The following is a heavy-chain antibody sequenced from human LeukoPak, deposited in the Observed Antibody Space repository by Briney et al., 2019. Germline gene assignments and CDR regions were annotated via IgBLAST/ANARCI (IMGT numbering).Heavy chain of an antibody. V-gene: IGHV1-2*04. D-gene: IGHD2-15*01. CDR2: INRNSGGT. J-gene: IGHJ5*02. Sequence: ASVKVSCKASGYTFTGYYMHWVRQAPGQGLEWRGWINRNSGGTNYAQKFQGWVTMTRDTSISTAYMELSRLRSDDTAVYYCARGEDIVVVVAANNWFDPWGQGTLVTVSS. CDR1: GYTFTGYY. CDR3: ARGEDIVVVVAANNWFDP.